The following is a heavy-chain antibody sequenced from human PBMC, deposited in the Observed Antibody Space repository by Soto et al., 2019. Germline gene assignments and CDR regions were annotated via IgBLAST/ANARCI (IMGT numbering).Heavy chain of an antibody. V-gene: IGHV1-69*01. CDR2: IIPIFGTT. Sequence: QVQVVQSGAEVKKPGSSVKVSCKASGGTFSNYAISWVRQAPGQGLEWMGGIIPIFGTTNYPQKSQGRVTITADEPTSTSYMELGSLRSEDTAVYYCARDLGGGDAFDIWGQGTMVTVSS. CDR3: ARDLGGGDAFDI. CDR1: GGTFSNYA. J-gene: IGHJ3*02. D-gene: IGHD3-10*01.